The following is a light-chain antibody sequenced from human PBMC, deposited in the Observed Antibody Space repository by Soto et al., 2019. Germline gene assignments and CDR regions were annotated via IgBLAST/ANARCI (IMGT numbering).Light chain of an antibody. CDR1: SSGIGSNY. Sequence: QSVLTQPPSASGTPGQRVTISCSGSSSGIGSNYVFWYQQLPGTAPKLLIYSNNQRPSGVPDRFSGSKSGTSASLAISGLRVEDWGYYYCAAWDDSLSGWVFGGGTKLTVL. J-gene: IGLJ3*02. V-gene: IGLV1-47*02. CDR3: AAWDDSLSGWV. CDR2: SNN.